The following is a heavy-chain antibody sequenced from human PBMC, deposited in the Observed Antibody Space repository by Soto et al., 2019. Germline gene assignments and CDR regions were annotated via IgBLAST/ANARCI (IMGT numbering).Heavy chain of an antibody. CDR3: ARQDYYDSSGYYLGAFDI. CDR2: ISAYNGNT. CDR1: GYTFTNYG. Sequence: ASVKVSCEASGYTFTNYGISWVRQAPGQGLEWMGWISAYNGNTNYAQKLQGRVTMTTDTSTSTAYMELRSLRSDDTAVYYCARQDYYDSSGYYLGAFDIWGQGTMVTVSS. V-gene: IGHV1-18*01. D-gene: IGHD3-22*01. J-gene: IGHJ3*02.